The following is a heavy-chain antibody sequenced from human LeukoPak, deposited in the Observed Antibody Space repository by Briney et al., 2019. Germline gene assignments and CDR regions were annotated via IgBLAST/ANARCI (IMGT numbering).Heavy chain of an antibody. CDR2: INHSGST. CDR3: ARDKRNFDC. CDR1: GGSFSGYY. V-gene: IGHV4-34*01. D-gene: IGHD2-15*01. Sequence: SETLSLTCAVYGGSFSGYYWSWIRQPPGKGLEWIGEINHSGSTNYNPSLKSRVTISVDTSKNQFSLKLSSVTAADTAVYYCARDKRNFDCWGQGTLVTVSS. J-gene: IGHJ4*02.